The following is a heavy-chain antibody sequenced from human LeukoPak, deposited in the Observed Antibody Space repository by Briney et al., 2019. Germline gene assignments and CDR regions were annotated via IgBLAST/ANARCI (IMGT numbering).Heavy chain of an antibody. D-gene: IGHD6-13*01. V-gene: IGHV3-7*01. CDR3: ARIAALYHYYMDV. J-gene: IGHJ6*03. CDR2: IRQDGSET. Sequence: GGSLRLSCAASGFSFSSYWMSWGRQAPGKGLEWVANIRQDGSETYYVDSVKGRFTISRDNAKNSLYLQMNTLRAEDTAVYYCARIAALYHYYMDVWGKGTTVTVSS. CDR1: GFSFSSYW.